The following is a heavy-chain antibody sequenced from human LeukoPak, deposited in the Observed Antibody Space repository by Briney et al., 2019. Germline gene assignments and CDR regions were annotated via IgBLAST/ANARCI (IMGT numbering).Heavy chain of an antibody. V-gene: IGHV3-48*01. D-gene: IGHD5-12*01. Sequence: PGGSLRLSCAASGFTFSSYSMNCVRQAPGKGLEWLSYISSGSNTIYYADSVKGRFTISRDNAKNSLFLQMNSLRAEDTAVYYCARTPSGYETDYYFDYWGQGTLVTVSS. CDR2: ISSGSNTI. CDR1: GFTFSSYS. J-gene: IGHJ4*02. CDR3: ARTPSGYETDYYFDY.